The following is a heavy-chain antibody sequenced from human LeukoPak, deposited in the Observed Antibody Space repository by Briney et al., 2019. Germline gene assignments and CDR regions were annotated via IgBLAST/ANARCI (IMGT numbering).Heavy chain of an antibody. Sequence: GGSLRLSCAASGFTFSSYSMNWVRQAPGRGLEWVSSISSSSSYIYYADSVKGRFTISRDNAKNSLYLQMNSLRAEDTAVYYCARDSTWLRYYMDVWGKGTTVTVSS. CDR2: ISSSSSYI. J-gene: IGHJ6*03. V-gene: IGHV3-21*01. D-gene: IGHD5-12*01. CDR1: GFTFSSYS. CDR3: ARDSTWLRYYMDV.